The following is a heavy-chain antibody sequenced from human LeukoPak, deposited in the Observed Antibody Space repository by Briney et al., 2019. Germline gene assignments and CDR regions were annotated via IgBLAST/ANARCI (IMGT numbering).Heavy chain of an antibody. Sequence: SGSLSLTCTVSAYSFSDGWMWGVIRQPPGKGLEWIASLYHSGSTYYSLFLARRVTMSVGTSINQISLKLASVPAAEPAMYYCSRLSRVAGVPKDSWCDPWGQGTLVTVS. CDR3: SRLSRVAGVPKDSWCDP. V-gene: IGHV4-38-2*02. CDR1: AYSFSDGWM. J-gene: IGHJ5*02. CDR2: LYHSGST. D-gene: IGHD3-16*01.